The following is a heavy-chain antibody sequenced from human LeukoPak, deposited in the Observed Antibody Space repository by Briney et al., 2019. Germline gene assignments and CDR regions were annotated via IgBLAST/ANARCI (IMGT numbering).Heavy chain of an antibody. CDR1: GFTFSSYA. Sequence: GGSLRLSCTTSGFTFSSYALSWVRQASGKGLEWVGRIRSKANSYATAYAASVKGRFTISRDDSKNTAYLQMNSLKTEDTAVYYCTRPGWDQLLPLDYWGQGTLVTVSS. D-gene: IGHD2-2*01. J-gene: IGHJ4*02. V-gene: IGHV3-73*01. CDR3: TRPGWDQLLPLDY. CDR2: IRSKANSYAT.